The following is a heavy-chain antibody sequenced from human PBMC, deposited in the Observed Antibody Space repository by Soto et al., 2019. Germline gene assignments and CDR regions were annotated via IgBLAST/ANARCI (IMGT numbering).Heavy chain of an antibody. CDR3: ARDGGDCGYRLAYYYYIGMDV. CDR2: INIGSGNT. V-gene: IGHV1-3*05. Sequence: QVQLVQSGAEEKKPGASVKVSCKASGYAFSSYAMHWVRQAPGQRLEWMGWINIGSGNTEYSQNFQDRITITRDTTARTVYLGLGGLRSEDTAVYYCARDGGDCGYRLAYYYYIGMDVWGQGTTVTVSS. J-gene: IGHJ6*02. D-gene: IGHD2-21*02. CDR1: GYAFSSYA.